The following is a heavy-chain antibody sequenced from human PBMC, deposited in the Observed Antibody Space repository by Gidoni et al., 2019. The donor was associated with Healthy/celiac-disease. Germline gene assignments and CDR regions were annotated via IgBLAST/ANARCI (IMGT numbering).Heavy chain of an antibody. CDR1: GGSFSGYY. D-gene: IGHD6-19*01. CDR2: INHSGST. J-gene: IGHJ4*02. V-gene: IGHV4-34*01. Sequence: QVQLQQCGAGLLQPSETLSLTCAVSGGSFSGYYWSWIRQPPGKGLEWIGEINHSGSTNYNPSLKSRVTISVDTSKNQFSLKLSSVTAADTAVYYCARGASGLTAVAGLYFDYWGQGTLVTVSS. CDR3: ARGASGLTAVAGLYFDY.